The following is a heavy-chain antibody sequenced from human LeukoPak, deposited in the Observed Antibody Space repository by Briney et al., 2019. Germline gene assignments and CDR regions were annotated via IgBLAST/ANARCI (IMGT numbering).Heavy chain of an antibody. CDR2: ISSSGGST. J-gene: IGHJ4*02. Sequence: PGGSLRLSCAASGFTFSTYAMSWVRQAPGKGLEWVSAISSSGGSTYYADSMKGRFTTSRDNSKNTLYLRMNSLRAEDTAVYYCAKSGLGLDTFPFDYWGQGTLVTVSS. CDR3: AKSGLGLDTFPFDY. V-gene: IGHV3-23*01. CDR1: GFTFSTYA. D-gene: IGHD5-18*01.